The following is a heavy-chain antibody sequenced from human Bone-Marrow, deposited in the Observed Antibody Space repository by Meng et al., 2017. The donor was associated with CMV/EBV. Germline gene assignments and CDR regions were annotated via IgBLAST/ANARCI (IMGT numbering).Heavy chain of an antibody. V-gene: IGHV1-69*04. Sequence: SVKVSCKASGGTFSSYTISWVRQAPGQGLEWMGRIIPILGIANYAQKFQGRVTITADKSTSTAYMELSSLRSEDTAVYYCAREDYDFWSGYYYYYYYGMDVWGQGTTVTVSS. CDR2: IIPILGIA. D-gene: IGHD3-3*01. J-gene: IGHJ6*02. CDR1: GGTFSSYT. CDR3: AREDYDFWSGYYYYYYYGMDV.